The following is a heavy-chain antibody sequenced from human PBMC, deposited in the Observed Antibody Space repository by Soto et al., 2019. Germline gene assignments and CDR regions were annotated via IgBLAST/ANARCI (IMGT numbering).Heavy chain of an antibody. V-gene: IGHV5-51*01. CDR2: IFPYDSDT. CDR1: GYSFTTYW. Sequence: PGESLKISCKGSGYSFTTYWIGWVRQMPGKGLEWMGIIFPYDSDTRYSPSFQGQVTFSVDKSINTAYLQWSSLKASDTAMYYCAREVVVSRGASYFGYWGPGTLVTVSS. CDR3: AREVVVSRGASYFGY. D-gene: IGHD2-2*01. J-gene: IGHJ4*02.